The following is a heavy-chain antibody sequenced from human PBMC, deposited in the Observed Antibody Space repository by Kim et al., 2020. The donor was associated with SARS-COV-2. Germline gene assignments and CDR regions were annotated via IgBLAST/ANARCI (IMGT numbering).Heavy chain of an antibody. V-gene: IGHV3-23*01. J-gene: IGHJ4*02. Sequence: ADSVKGRFTISRDNSNNTLYLQLNSLRAEDTAVYYCAKCTGESCYSSTDYWGQGTLVTVSS. D-gene: IGHD2-15*01. CDR3: AKCTGESCYSSTDY.